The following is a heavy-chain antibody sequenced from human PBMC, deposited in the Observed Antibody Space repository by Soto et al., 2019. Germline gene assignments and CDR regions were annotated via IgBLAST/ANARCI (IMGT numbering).Heavy chain of an antibody. CDR1: GFTFSSYA. J-gene: IGHJ3*02. Sequence: GGSLRLSCAASGFTFSSYAMHWVRQAPGKGLEYVSAISSNGGSTYYADSVKGRFTISRDNSKNTLYLQMGSLRAEDMAVYYCARGATQLVVDALDIWGQGTMVTVSS. CDR2: ISSNGGST. D-gene: IGHD6-6*01. CDR3: ARGATQLVVDALDI. V-gene: IGHV3-64*02.